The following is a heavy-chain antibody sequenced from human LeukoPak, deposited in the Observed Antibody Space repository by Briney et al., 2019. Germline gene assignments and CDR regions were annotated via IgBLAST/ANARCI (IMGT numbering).Heavy chain of an antibody. V-gene: IGHV4-39*01. Sequence: SETLSLTCTVSGGSISSSSYYWGWIRQPPGKGLEWIGNIYYSGTYYNPSLKSRVTISVDPSKNQFSLKLSSVTAADTAVYYCARQSSGCYDYWGQGTLVTVSS. D-gene: IGHD3-22*01. CDR1: GGSISSSSYY. J-gene: IGHJ4*02. CDR2: IYYSGT. CDR3: ARQSSGCYDY.